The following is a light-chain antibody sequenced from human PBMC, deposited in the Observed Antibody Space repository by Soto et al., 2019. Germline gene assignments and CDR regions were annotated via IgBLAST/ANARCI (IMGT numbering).Light chain of an antibody. CDR3: SSYTSSSTLV. V-gene: IGLV2-14*01. CDR1: SSDVGGDNY. Sequence: QSVLTQPASVSGSPGQSITISCTGTSSDVGGDNYVSWYQQHPGKAPKFMIYDVSNRPSGVSNRFSGSKSGNTASLTISGLQAEDEGDYYCSSYTSSSTLVFGGGTKVTVL. J-gene: IGLJ2*01. CDR2: DVS.